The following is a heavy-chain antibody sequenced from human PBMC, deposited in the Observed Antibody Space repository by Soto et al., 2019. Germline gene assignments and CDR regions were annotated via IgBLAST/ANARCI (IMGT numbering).Heavy chain of an antibody. CDR1: GCSISSSSYY. J-gene: IGHJ6*02. V-gene: IGHV4-39*02. CDR2: IYYSGST. Sequence: PSETLSLTCTVSGCSISSSSYYWGWIRQPPGKGLEWIGSIYYSGSTYYNPSLKSRVTISVDTSKNQFSLKLSSVTAADTAVYYCARELVKDYYYYGMDVWGQGTTVTVSS. D-gene: IGHD2-15*01. CDR3: ARELVKDYYYYGMDV.